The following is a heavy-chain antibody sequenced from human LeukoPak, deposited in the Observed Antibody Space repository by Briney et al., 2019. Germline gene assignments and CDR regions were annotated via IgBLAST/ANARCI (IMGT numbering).Heavy chain of an antibody. CDR2: IYYSGST. CDR1: GGSISSYY. J-gene: IGHJ6*03. D-gene: IGHD5-12*01. CDR3: ARGVVATIDYYYYYMDV. V-gene: IGHV4-59*01. Sequence: SETLSLTCTVSGGSISSYYWSWIRQPPGKGLEWIGYIYYSGSTNYNPSLKSRVTISVDTSKNQFSLKLSSVTAADTAVYYCARGVVATIDYYYYYMDVWGKGTTVTVSS.